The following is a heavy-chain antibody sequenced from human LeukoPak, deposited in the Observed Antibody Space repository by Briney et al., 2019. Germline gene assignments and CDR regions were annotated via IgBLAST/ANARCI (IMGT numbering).Heavy chain of an antibody. D-gene: IGHD5-24*01. Sequence: ASVKVSCKASGYTFTGYYMHWVRQAPGQGLEWMGWINPNSGGTNYAQKFQGRVTMTRDTSISTAYMELSRLRSDDTAVYYCARDRDGHNLLDYWGQGTLVTVSS. CDR2: INPNSGGT. CDR3: ARDRDGHNLLDY. CDR1: GYTFTGYY. J-gene: IGHJ4*02. V-gene: IGHV1-2*02.